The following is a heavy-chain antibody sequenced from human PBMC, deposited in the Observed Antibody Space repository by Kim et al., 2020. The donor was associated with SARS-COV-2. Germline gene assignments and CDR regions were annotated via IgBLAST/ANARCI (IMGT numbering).Heavy chain of an antibody. V-gene: IGHV3-23*01. Sequence: YADSVKGRFTISRDNSKNTLYLQMNSLRAEDTAVYYCAKDGDYYDSRWDYWGQGTLVTVSS. J-gene: IGHJ4*02. D-gene: IGHD3-22*01. CDR3: AKDGDYYDSRWDY.